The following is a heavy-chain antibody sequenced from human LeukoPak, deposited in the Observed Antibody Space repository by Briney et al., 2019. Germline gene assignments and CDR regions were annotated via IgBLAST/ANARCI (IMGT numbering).Heavy chain of an antibody. CDR1: GGPISSGSYY. CDR2: IYTSGST. Sequence: SQTLSLTCTVSGGPISSGSYYWSWIRQPAGKGLEWIGRIYTSGSTNYNPSLKSRVAISVDTSKNQFSLKLSSVTAADTAVYYCARAADTAMVLDYWGQGTLVTVSS. CDR3: ARAADTAMVLDY. V-gene: IGHV4-61*02. D-gene: IGHD5-18*01. J-gene: IGHJ4*02.